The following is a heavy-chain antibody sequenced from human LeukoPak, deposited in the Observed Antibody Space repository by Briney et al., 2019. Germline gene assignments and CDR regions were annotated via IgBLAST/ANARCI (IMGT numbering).Heavy chain of an antibody. CDR1: GXTFGSYW. V-gene: IGHV3-7*02. Sequence: PGGSREPSCAAPGXTFGSYWLSWFGQAPGKGLEGVANIKHDGSAKYYVDSVKGRFTISRDNAQNSLYMQMNGLRADDTAVYYCVYRNDFNYWGQGTPVTASS. CDR3: VYRNDFNY. CDR2: IKHDGSAK. J-gene: IGHJ4*02. D-gene: IGHD1-26*01.